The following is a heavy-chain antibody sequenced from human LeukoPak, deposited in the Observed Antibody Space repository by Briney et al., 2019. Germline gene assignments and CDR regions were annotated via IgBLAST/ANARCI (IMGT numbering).Heavy chain of an antibody. CDR1: GGSISSYY. CDR3: ARDSPYYYGSGSATYYMDV. J-gene: IGHJ6*03. Sequence: SETLSLTCTVSGGSISSYYWSWIRQPPGKGLEWIGYIYYSGSTNYNPSLKRRVTISVDTSKNQSSLKLSSVTAADTAVYYCARDSPYYYGSGSATYYMDVWGKGTTVTISS. CDR2: IYYSGST. D-gene: IGHD3-10*01. V-gene: IGHV4-59*01.